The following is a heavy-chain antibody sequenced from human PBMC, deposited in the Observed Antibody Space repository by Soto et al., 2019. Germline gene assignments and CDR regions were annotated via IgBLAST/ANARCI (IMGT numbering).Heavy chain of an antibody. V-gene: IGHV4-30-2*01. D-gene: IGHD1-7*01. CDR3: ARTESGTFDP. Sequence: QLQLQESGSGLVKPSQTLSLTCAVSGGSISSGGYSWSWIRQPPGKGLEWIGYIYHSGSTYYNPPLTGXAXLXLDRSKNQSSLKLSSVTAADTAVYYCARTESGTFDPWGQGTLVTVSS. CDR1: GGSISSGGYS. J-gene: IGHJ5*02. CDR2: IYHSGST.